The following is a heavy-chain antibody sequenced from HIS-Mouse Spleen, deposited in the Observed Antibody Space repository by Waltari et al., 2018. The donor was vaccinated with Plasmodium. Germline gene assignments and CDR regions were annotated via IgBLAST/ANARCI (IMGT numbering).Heavy chain of an antibody. J-gene: IGHJ3*02. CDR3: AKVAQGTRDAFDI. Sequence: QVQLVESGGGVVQPGRSLRLLCAASGFTFSSDGTRWVRQVPGKGLEWVAVIWNDGSNKYYADSVKGRFTISRDNSKNTLYLQMNSLRAEDTAVYYCAKVAQGTRDAFDIWGQGTMVTVSS. D-gene: IGHD2-8*01. CDR1: GFTFSSDG. V-gene: IGHV3-33*06. CDR2: IWNDGSNK.